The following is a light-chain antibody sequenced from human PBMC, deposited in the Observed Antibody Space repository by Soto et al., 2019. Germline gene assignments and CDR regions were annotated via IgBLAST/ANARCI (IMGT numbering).Light chain of an antibody. Sequence: SYELTQPPSVSVSPGQTASITCSGDKLGYKYACWYQQKPGQSPVLVIYQDSKRPSGIPERFSGSNSGNTATLTISGTQAMDEADYYCQAWDSSTARYVFGTGTKLTVL. CDR2: QDS. V-gene: IGLV3-1*01. CDR3: QAWDSSTARYV. CDR1: KLGYKY. J-gene: IGLJ1*01.